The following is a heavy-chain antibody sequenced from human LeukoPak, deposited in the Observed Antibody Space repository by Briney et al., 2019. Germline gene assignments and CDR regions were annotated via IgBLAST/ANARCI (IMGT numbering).Heavy chain of an antibody. V-gene: IGHV3-33*01. CDR3: ARGTDGWYYFDY. J-gene: IGHJ4*02. CDR2: IWYDGSNK. Sequence: GGSLRLSCAASGFTFSSYGMHWVRQAPGKGLEWVAVIWYDGSNKYYADSVKGRFTISRDNSKYTLYLQMNSLRAEDTAVYYCARGTDGWYYFDYWGQGTLVTVSS. CDR1: GFTFSSYG. D-gene: IGHD6-19*01.